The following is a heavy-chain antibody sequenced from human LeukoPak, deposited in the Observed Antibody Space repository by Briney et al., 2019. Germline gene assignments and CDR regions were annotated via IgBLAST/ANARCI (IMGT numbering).Heavy chain of an antibody. V-gene: IGHV4-4*08. CDR3: ARDKITIFGVVTYHDAFDI. D-gene: IGHD3-3*01. CDR2: IYTSGST. J-gene: IGHJ3*02. CDR1: GGSISSYY. Sequence: SETLSLTCTVSGGSISSYYWSWIRQPPGKGLEWIGRIYTSGSTNYNPSLKSRVTISVDTSKNQFSLKLSSVTAADTAVYYCARDKITIFGVVTYHDAFDIWGQGTMVTVSS.